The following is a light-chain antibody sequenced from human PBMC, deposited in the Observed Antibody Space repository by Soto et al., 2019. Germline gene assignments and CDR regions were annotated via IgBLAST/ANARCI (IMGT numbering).Light chain of an antibody. Sequence: EIVLTQSPGTLSLSPGERATLSCRASQSVSSSYLAWYQQKPGQAPRLLIYGASSRATGIPDRFSGSGSGTDFTLTISRLEPEDFAVYYCQQRSNWPPTSGQGTRLEIK. J-gene: IGKJ5*01. V-gene: IGKV3D-20*02. CDR1: QSVSSSY. CDR3: QQRSNWPPT. CDR2: GAS.